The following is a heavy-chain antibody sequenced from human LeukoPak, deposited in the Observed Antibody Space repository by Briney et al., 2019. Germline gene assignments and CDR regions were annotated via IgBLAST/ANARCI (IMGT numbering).Heavy chain of an antibody. J-gene: IGHJ3*02. CDR1: GFTFSNYW. CDR3: ATIDYGAFDI. Sequence: GGSLRLSCAAPGFTFSNYWMTWVRQAPGKGLEWVANIKHDGSEKYDVDSVKGRFTISRDNAKNSLYLQMNSLRAEDTAVYYCATIDYGAFDIWGQGTMVTVSS. CDR2: IKHDGSEK. V-gene: IGHV3-7*03. D-gene: IGHD4-17*01.